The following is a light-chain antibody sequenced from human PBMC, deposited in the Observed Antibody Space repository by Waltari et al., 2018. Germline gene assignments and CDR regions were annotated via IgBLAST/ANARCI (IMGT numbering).Light chain of an antibody. V-gene: IGLV3-21*02. CDR2: DDS. CDR3: QVWDSDSDHVV. CDR1: NIGNNM. J-gene: IGLJ2*01. Sequence: SYVLTQPPSVSVSPGQTASIPCDGNNIGNNMVHGSQQRPGQAPVLVVFDDSDRPSQIPERFSGSNSGTTATLYISRVEAADEADYHCQVWDSDSDHVVFGGGTRLTVL.